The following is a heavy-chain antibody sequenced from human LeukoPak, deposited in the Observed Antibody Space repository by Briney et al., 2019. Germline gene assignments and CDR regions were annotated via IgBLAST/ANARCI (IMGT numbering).Heavy chain of an antibody. CDR1: GFSFDSYA. CDR3: ARDDGGNSGTFVDY. CDR2: ISDDGRNQ. J-gene: IGHJ4*02. Sequence: GGSLRLSCAAYGFSFDSYALHWVRQAPGKGLEWMALISDDGRNQYYADSVKGRFTISRDNSKNTLYLQLNSLRTEDTAVYYCARDDGGNSGTFVDYWGQGTLVAVSS. V-gene: IGHV3-30*04. D-gene: IGHD1-26*01.